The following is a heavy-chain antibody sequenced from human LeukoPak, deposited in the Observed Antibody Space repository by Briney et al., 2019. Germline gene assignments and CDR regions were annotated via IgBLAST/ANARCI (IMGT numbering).Heavy chain of an antibody. V-gene: IGHV3-66*01. CDR2: IYSGGST. CDR1: GFTVSSNY. J-gene: IGHJ4*02. Sequence: GGSLRLSCAASGFTVSSNYMSWVRQAPGRGLEWVSVIYSGGSTCYADSVKGRFTISRDNSKNTLFLQMNSLRAGDTAVYYCARGTVTMVDYWGQGTLVTVSS. CDR3: ARGTVTMVDY. D-gene: IGHD3-10*01.